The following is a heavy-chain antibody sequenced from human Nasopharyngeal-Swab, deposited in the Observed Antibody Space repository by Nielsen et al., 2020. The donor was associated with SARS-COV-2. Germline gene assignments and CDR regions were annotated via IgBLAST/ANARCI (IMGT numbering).Heavy chain of an antibody. Sequence: ASVKVSCKASGYTFTSYGISWVRQAPGQGLEWMGWISAYNGNTNYAQKLQGRVTMTTDTSTSTAYMELRSLRSDDTAVYYCARAPRDYSNYGGYYYYYYYMDVWGKGTTVTVSS. CDR2: ISAYNGNT. CDR1: GYTFTSYG. D-gene: IGHD4-11*01. CDR3: ARAPRDYSNYGGYYYYYYYMDV. V-gene: IGHV1-18*01. J-gene: IGHJ6*03.